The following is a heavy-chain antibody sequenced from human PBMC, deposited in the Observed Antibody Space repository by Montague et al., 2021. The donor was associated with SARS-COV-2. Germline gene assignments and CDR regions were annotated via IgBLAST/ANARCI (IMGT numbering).Heavy chain of an antibody. Sequence: KKKSGNTNYNPSLKSRLTISVDTSKKQFSLKLSSVTTADTAVYYCARGADYDFWSGYLRYKWFVSGFLGTPFIVSS. V-gene: IGHV4-34*01. J-gene: IGHJ5*01. CDR2: KKKSGNT. CDR3: ARGADYDFWSGYLRYKWFVS. D-gene: IGHD3-3*01.